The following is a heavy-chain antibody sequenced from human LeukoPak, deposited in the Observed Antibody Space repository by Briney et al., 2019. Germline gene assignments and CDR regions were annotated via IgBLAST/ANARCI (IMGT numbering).Heavy chain of an antibody. CDR1: GFTFSNYA. CDR2: ISGSADST. J-gene: IGHJ4*02. D-gene: IGHD3-10*01. Sequence: PGGSLRLSCAASGFTFSNYAMSWVRQAPGKGLKWVSAISGSADSTYYADSVKGRFTISRDNSKNTLYLQMNSLRAEDTAVYYCAKDSAHSYYYGSGSYYQFWGQGTLVTVSS. V-gene: IGHV3-23*01. CDR3: AKDSAHSYYYGSGSYYQF.